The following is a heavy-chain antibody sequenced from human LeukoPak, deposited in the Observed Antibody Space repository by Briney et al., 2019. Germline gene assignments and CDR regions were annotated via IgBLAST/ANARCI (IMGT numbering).Heavy chain of an antibody. CDR1: GFTVSSNY. J-gene: IGHJ4*02. V-gene: IGHV3-53*01. Sequence: GGSLRLSCAASGFTVSSNYMSWVRQAPGKGLEWVSAISGSGGSTYYADSVKGRFTISRDNAKNSLYLQMNSLRAEDTAVYYCTRRSSSEDYWGQGTLVTVSS. CDR2: ISGSGGST. CDR3: TRRSSSEDY. D-gene: IGHD6-13*01.